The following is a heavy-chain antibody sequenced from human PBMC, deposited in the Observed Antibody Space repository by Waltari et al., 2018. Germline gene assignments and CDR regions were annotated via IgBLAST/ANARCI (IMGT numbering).Heavy chain of an antibody. D-gene: IGHD6-19*01. CDR1: GGSISSYY. CDR3: ARVVAVAGPYYYYYYYMDV. CDR2: IYTSGST. Sequence: QVQLQESGPGLVKPSETLSLTCTVSGGSISSYYWSWIRQPAGKGLEWIGRIYTSGSTNYNPSLKSRVTMSVDTSKNQFSLKLSSVTAADTAVYYCARVVAVAGPYYYYYYYMDVWGKGTTVTVSS. V-gene: IGHV4-4*07. J-gene: IGHJ6*03.